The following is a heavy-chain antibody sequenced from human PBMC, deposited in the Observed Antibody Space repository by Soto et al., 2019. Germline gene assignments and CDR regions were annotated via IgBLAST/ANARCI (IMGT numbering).Heavy chain of an antibody. D-gene: IGHD3-3*01. CDR3: ARTDFPLGLTP. CDR2: INSDGSIT. J-gene: IGHJ4*02. V-gene: IGHV3-74*01. Sequence: EVQLVESGGGLVQPGGSLRLSCAASGFTFSRYWMHWVLQAPGTGLVWVSRINSDGSITSYADSVKGRFTISRDNAKNTLYLQMNSLRAEDTAVYYCARTDFPLGLTPWGQGTLVTVSS. CDR1: GFTFSRYW.